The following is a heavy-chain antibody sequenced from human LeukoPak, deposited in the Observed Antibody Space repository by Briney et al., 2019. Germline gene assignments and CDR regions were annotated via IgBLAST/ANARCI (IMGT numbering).Heavy chain of an antibody. D-gene: IGHD5-18*01. CDR3: ARDKTRGLGYSYSKSGNYFDY. CDR2: INPSGGNT. V-gene: IGHV1-46*01. J-gene: IGHJ4*02. CDR1: GYTFTTYY. Sequence: ASVKVSCKASGYTFTTYYIHWVRQAPGQGLEWMGIINPSGGNTSYAQKFQGRVTMTRDMSTSTVYMELSSLRSEDTAVYSCARDKTRGLGYSYSKSGNYFDYWGQGTLVTVSS.